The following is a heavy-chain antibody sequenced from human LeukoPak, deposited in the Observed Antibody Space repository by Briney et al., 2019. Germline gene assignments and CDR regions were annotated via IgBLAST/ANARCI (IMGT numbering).Heavy chain of an antibody. D-gene: IGHD2/OR15-2a*01. CDR1: GYTFTSYG. J-gene: IGHJ3*02. CDR3: ARVIPLKSMRIQILGSFDN. Sequence: ASVKVSCKASGYTFTSYGISWVRQAPGQGLEWMGWISAYNGNTNYAQKLQGRVTMTTDTSTSTAYMELRSLRSDDTAVYYCARVIPLKSMRIQILGSFDNWGQGTVVTVSS. CDR2: ISAYNGNT. V-gene: IGHV1-18*01.